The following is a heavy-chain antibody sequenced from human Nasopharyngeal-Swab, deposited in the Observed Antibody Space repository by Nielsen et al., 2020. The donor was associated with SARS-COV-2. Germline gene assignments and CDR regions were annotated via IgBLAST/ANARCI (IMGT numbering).Heavy chain of an antibody. Sequence: SETLSLTCAVSGGSISSSHWWSWVRQPPGKGLEGLGEMFHSGRTNYNPSLKSRVTISVDKSKNQFSLKLSSVTAADTAVYFCARDLRSGGSYDYWGQGTLVTVSS. CDR1: GGSISSSHW. D-gene: IGHD2-15*01. CDR2: MFHSGRT. J-gene: IGHJ4*02. CDR3: ARDLRSGGSYDY. V-gene: IGHV4-4*02.